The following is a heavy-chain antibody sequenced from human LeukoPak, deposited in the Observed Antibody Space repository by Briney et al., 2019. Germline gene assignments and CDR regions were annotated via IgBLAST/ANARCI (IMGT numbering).Heavy chain of an antibody. Sequence: PSETLSLTCAVYGGSFSGYYWSWIRQPPGKGLEWIGEINHSGSTNYNSSLKSRVTISVDTSKNQFSLKLSSVTAADTAVYYCAVRFRLPGDLWGQGTMVTVSS. V-gene: IGHV4-34*01. D-gene: IGHD3-10*01. CDR2: INHSGST. J-gene: IGHJ3*01. CDR3: AVRFRLPGDL. CDR1: GGSFSGYY.